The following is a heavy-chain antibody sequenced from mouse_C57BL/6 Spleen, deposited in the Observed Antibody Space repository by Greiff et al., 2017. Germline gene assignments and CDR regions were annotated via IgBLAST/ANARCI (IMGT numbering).Heavy chain of an antibody. CDR1: GFSLTSYG. CDR2: IWSGGST. D-gene: IGHD1-1*01. V-gene: IGHV2-2*01. Sequence: VKVVESGPGLVQPSQSLSITCTVSGFSLTSYGVHWVRQSPGKGLEWLGVIWSGGSTDYNAAFISRLSISKDNSKSQVFFKMNSLQADDTAIYYCARITTVEGYFDYWGQGTTLTVSS. CDR3: ARITTVEGYFDY. J-gene: IGHJ2*01.